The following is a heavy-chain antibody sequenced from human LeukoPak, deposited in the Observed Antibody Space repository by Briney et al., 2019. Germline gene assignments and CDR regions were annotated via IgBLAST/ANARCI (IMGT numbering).Heavy chain of an antibody. Sequence: GGSLRLSCAASGFIFSSYSMSWVRQAPGKGLEWVSAISGSGGSTYYADSVKGRFTISRDNSKNTLYLQMNSLRAEDTAVYYCAKDRLSQDGTFDYWGQGTLVTVSS. CDR1: GFIFSSYS. V-gene: IGHV3-23*01. J-gene: IGHJ4*02. CDR2: ISGSGGST. CDR3: AKDRLSQDGTFDY.